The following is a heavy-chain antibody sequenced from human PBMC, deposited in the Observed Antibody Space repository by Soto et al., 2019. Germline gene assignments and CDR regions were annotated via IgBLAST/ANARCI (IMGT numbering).Heavy chain of an antibody. D-gene: IGHD6-19*01. CDR2: ISAYNGNT. CDR1: GYTFTSYG. J-gene: IGHJ6*02. CDR3: AGGYSSGRGSYYYDYGMDV. Sequence: QVQLVQSGAEVKKPGASVKVSCKASGYTFTSYGISWVRQAPGQGLEWMGWISAYNGNTNYAQKLQGRVTMTTDTSTSXAXXELRSLRSDDTAVYYCAGGYSSGRGSYYYDYGMDVWGQGTTVTVSS. V-gene: IGHV1-18*01.